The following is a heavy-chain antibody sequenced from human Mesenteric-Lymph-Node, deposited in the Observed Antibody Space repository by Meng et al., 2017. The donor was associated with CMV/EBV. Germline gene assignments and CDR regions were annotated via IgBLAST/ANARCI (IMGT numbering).Heavy chain of an antibody. D-gene: IGHD3-10*01. CDR3: ARRVTGD. CDR1: GGSFSGYY. CDR2: INHSGST. Sequence: ETLDLTFAVYGGSFSGYYWSWIRQPPGKGLEWIGEINHSGSTNYNPSLKSRVTISVDTSKNQFSLKLSSVTAADTAVYYCARRVTGDWGQGTLVTVSS. V-gene: IGHV4-34*01. J-gene: IGHJ4*02.